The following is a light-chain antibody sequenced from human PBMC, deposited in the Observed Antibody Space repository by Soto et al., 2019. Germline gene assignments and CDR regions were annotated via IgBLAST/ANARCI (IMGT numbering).Light chain of an antibody. CDR1: SSNIGSNY. J-gene: IGLJ1*01. CDR3: AAWDDSLSGDYV. V-gene: IGLV1-47*01. CDR2: RNN. Sequence: QSVLTQPPSASGTPGERGTLSFFGSSSNIGSNYVYWYQQLPGTAPKLLIYRNNQRPSGVPDRFSGSKSGTSASLAISGLRSEDEADYYCAAWDDSLSGDYVFGTGTKVTVL.